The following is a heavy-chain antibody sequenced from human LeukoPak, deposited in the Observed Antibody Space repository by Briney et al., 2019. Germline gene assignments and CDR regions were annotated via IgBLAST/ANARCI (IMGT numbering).Heavy chain of an antibody. CDR3: ARRHCSSTSCDPGFDFDY. J-gene: IGHJ4*02. V-gene: IGHV5-51*01. CDR2: IYPGDSDT. CDR1: GYSFTSYW. D-gene: IGHD2-2*01. Sequence: GESLKISCKGSGYSFTSYWIGWVRQMPGKGLEWMGIIYPGDSDTRYSPSFQGQVTISADKSISTAYLQWSSLKASDTAMYYCARRHCSSTSCDPGFDFDYWGQGTLVTVSS.